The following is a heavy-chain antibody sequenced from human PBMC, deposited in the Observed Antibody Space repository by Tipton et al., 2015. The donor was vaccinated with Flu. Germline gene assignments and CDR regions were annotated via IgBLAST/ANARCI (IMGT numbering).Heavy chain of an antibody. CDR2: ISYDATKT. CDR3: ATPGGFSGYDWDH. J-gene: IGHJ4*02. D-gene: IGHD5-12*01. Sequence: SLRLSCAVSGFSFSSFVTHWVRQTPGRGLQWVAAISYDATKTYYADSLKGRITISRDNSKNTVHLEMSSLSIDDPGIYFWATPGGFSGYDWDHWGQGTLVTVSS. V-gene: IGHV3-30*04. CDR1: GFSFSSFV.